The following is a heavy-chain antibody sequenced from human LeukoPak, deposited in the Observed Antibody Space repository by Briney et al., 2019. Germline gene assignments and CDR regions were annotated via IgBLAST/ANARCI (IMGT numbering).Heavy chain of an antibody. Sequence: ASVKVSCKASGGTFISYTISWVRQAPGQGLEWMGRIIPILGIANYAQKFQGRVTITADKSTSTAYMELSSLRSEDTAVYYCARGDSLVGAIRNWGQGTLVTVS. CDR1: GGTFISYT. V-gene: IGHV1-69*02. CDR2: IIPILGIA. J-gene: IGHJ4*02. D-gene: IGHD1-26*01. CDR3: ARGDSLVGAIRN.